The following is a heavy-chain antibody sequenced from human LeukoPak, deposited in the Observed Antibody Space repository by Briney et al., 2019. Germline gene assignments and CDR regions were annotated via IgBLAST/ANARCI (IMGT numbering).Heavy chain of an antibody. CDR3: AQGGYCDDDCSGGVFDY. V-gene: IGHV3-23*01. CDR2: ISGRGTTP. CDR1: GFTFSSYA. J-gene: IGHJ4*02. D-gene: IGHD2-21*02. Sequence: GGSLRLSCAASGFTFSSYAMSWVRQAPGMGLEWVSAISGRGTTPYYADSVKGRFTISRDNPKNTLYLQMNSLRADDTAIYYCAQGGYCDDDCSGGVFDYWGQGTLVTVSS.